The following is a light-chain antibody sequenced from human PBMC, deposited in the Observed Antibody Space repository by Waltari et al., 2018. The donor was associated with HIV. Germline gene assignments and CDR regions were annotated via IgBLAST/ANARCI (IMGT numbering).Light chain of an antibody. J-gene: IGLJ2*01. CDR3: ATWDDGLNALL. Sequence: QSVLTPSSSVSEAPGPRVTISCSGSHSNIGSHAVTWYRQSPGKPPRLLVYHDDLILSGVSDRLSASKSGTSASLAINDLQSEDESLYYCATWDDGLNALLFGGGTKVTVL. CDR2: HDD. V-gene: IGLV1-36*01. CDR1: HSNIGSHA.